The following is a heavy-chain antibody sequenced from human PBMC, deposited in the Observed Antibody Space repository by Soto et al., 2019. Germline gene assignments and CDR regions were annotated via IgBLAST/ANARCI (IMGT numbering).Heavy chain of an antibody. CDR2: IYGNGGGI. Sequence: GGSLRLSCTASGLPHSSFAMMWVRQSPGKGLECVSGIYGNGGGIEYADSVKGRFTISRDNSKNTVYLQMTDLRADDTAVYYCAKDAVYNDGLWLMDHWGQGTQVTVSS. V-gene: IGHV3-23*01. CDR3: AKDAVYNDGLWLMDH. CDR1: GLPHSSFA. D-gene: IGHD2-21*01. J-gene: IGHJ4*02.